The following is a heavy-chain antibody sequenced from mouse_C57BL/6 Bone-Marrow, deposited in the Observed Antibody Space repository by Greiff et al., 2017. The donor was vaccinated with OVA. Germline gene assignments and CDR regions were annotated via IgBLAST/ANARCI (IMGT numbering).Heavy chain of an antibody. Sequence: EVQRVESGGGLVKPGGSLKLSCAASGFTFSSYAMSWVRQTPEKRLEWVATISDGGSYTYYPDNVKGRFTISRDNAKNNLYLQMSHLKSEDTAMYDCARDRNDYDAMDYWGQGTSVTVSS. CDR1: GFTFSSYA. J-gene: IGHJ4*01. V-gene: IGHV5-4*01. CDR3: ARDRNDYDAMDY. CDR2: ISDGGSYT.